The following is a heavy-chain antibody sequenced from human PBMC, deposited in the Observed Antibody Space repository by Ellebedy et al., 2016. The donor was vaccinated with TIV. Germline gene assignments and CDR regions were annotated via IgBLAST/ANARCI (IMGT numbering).Heavy chain of an antibody. CDR1: GFSFSSYG. Sequence: GESLKISCAASGFSFSSYGLNWVLQAPGKGLEWVSFISSSGKYKHYGDSVNGRFTISRDNAKNSLSLQMNRLRAEDTAVYYCVRDQCTRGWYWHWGQGTRVTVSS. V-gene: IGHV3-21*01. J-gene: IGHJ4*02. D-gene: IGHD6-19*01. CDR2: ISSSGKYK. CDR3: VRDQCTRGWYWH.